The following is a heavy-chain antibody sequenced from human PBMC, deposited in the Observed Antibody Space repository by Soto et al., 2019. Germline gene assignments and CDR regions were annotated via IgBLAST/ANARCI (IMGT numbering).Heavy chain of an antibody. V-gene: IGHV3-23*01. D-gene: IGHD6-13*01. CDR1: GFTFSSYA. J-gene: IGHJ4*02. CDR3: AKDDLVSTQQLAYGGY. Sequence: EVQLLESGGGLVQPGGSLRLSCAASGFTFSSYAMSWVRQAPGKGLEWVSAISGSGGSTYYADSVKGRFTISRDNPKNTLYLQMNSLRAEDTAVYYCAKDDLVSTQQLAYGGYWGQGTLVTVSS. CDR2: ISGSGGST.